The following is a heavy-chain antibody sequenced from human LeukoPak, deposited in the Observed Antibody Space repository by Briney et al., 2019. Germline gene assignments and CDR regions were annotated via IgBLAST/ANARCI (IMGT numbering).Heavy chain of an antibody. Sequence: SQTLSLTCTVSGGSISSGSYYWSWIRQPAGKGLEWIGRVYTSGGTNYNPSLKSRVTISVDTSKNQFSLKLSSVTAADTAVYYCARSGDSSGWDFNYWGQGTLVTVSS. J-gene: IGHJ4*02. V-gene: IGHV4-61*02. CDR3: ARSGDSSGWDFNY. D-gene: IGHD6-19*01. CDR1: GGSISSGSYY. CDR2: VYTSGGT.